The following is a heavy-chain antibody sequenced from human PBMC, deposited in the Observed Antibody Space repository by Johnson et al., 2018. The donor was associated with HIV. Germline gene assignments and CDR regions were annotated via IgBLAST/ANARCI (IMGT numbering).Heavy chain of an antibody. CDR1: GFTFSSYA. Sequence: VQLVESGGGVVQPGRSLRLSCAASGFTFSSYAMHWVRQAPGKGLEWVSYISSSGSTIYYADSVKGRFTISRDNAKNSLYLQMNSLRAEDTAVYYCARDQSEVDAFDIWGQGTMVTVSS. CDR3: ARDQSEVDAFDI. CDR2: ISSSGSTI. J-gene: IGHJ3*02. V-gene: IGHV3-48*04.